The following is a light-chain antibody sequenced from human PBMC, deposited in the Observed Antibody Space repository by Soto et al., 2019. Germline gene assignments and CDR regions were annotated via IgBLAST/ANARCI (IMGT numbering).Light chain of an antibody. J-gene: IGKJ5*01. Sequence: DIEITQSPSSLSASVGDSLTITCRASQNIKTYLNWYQQTPGKAPNLLIYAASSLHSGVPSRFSGSGGGTDFTLSISSVQPEDFATYFCQQSYMDPITFGQGTRLEIK. CDR3: QQSYMDPIT. CDR1: QNIKTY. V-gene: IGKV1-39*01. CDR2: AAS.